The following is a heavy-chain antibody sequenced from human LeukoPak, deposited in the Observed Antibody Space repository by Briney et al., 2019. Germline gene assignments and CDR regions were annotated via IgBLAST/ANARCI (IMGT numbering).Heavy chain of an antibody. Sequence: ASVKVSCKASGYTFTSYGISWVRQASGQGLEWMGWISAYNGNTNYAQKLQGRVTMTTDTSTSTAYMELRSLRSDDTAVYYCAKLWSDIVVVPAAISFDYWGQGTLVTVSS. CDR1: GYTFTSYG. V-gene: IGHV1-18*01. CDR2: ISAYNGNT. CDR3: AKLWSDIVVVPAAISFDY. D-gene: IGHD2-2*02. J-gene: IGHJ4*02.